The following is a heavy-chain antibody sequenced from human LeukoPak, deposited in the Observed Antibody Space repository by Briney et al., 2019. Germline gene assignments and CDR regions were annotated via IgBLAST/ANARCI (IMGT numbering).Heavy chain of an antibody. J-gene: IGHJ5*02. Sequence: GGLLRFSWEDPGFTFRSYGMIWVRPAPGKGLEWVAVISYDGSNKYYADSVKGRFTISRDNSKNTLYLQMNSLRAEDTAVYYCAKDLYSYGDNWFDHWGQGTLVTVSS. V-gene: IGHV3-30*18. CDR1: GFTFRSYG. CDR2: ISYDGSNK. D-gene: IGHD5-18*01. CDR3: AKDLYSYGDNWFDH.